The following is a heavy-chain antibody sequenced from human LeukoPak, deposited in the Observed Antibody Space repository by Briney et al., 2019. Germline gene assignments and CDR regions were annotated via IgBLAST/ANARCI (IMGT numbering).Heavy chain of an antibody. D-gene: IGHD5-18*01. V-gene: IGHV3-7*01. CDR3: AKRGVDTAMGAYYFDY. J-gene: IGHJ4*02. Sequence: GGSLRLSCAASGFTFSSYWMSWVRQAPGKGLEWVANIKQDGSEKYYVDSVKGRFTISRDNAKNSLYLQMNSLRAEDTAVYYCAKRGVDTAMGAYYFDYWGQGTLVTVSS. CDR2: IKQDGSEK. CDR1: GFTFSSYW.